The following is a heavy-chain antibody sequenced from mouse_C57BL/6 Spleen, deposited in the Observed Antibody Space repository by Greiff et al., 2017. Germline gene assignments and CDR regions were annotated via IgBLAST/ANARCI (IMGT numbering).Heavy chain of an antibody. Sequence: EVQLVESGGGLVKPGGSLKLSCAASGFTFSDYGMHWVRQAPEKGLEWVAYISSGSSTVYYADTVKGRFTISRDNAKNTLFLQMTSLRSEDTSMYYCARGPSYRWYFDVWGTGPTVTASS. D-gene: IGHD1-1*01. CDR2: ISSGSSTV. CDR3: ARGPSYRWYFDV. V-gene: IGHV5-17*01. CDR1: GFTFSDYG. J-gene: IGHJ1*03.